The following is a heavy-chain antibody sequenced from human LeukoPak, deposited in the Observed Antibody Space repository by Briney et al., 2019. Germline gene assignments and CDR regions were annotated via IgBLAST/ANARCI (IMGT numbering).Heavy chain of an antibody. D-gene: IGHD2-2*01. CDR1: GGTFSSYA. V-gene: IGHV1-69*13. CDR3: ARPPGGILDCSSTSCYVPPGNYYYYGMDF. CDR2: IIPIFGTA. J-gene: IGHJ6*04. Sequence: SVKVSCKASGGTFSSYAISWVRQAPGQGLEWMGGIIPIFGTANYAQKFQGRVTITADESTSTAYMELSSLRSEDTAVYYCARPPGGILDCSSTSCYVPPGNYYYYGMDFWGKGTTLTVSS.